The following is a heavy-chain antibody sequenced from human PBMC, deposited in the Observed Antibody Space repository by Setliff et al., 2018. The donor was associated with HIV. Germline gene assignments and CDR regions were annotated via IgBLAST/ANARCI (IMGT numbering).Heavy chain of an antibody. V-gene: IGHV4-39*02. D-gene: IGHD2-21*02. J-gene: IGHJ4*02. CDR2: IFYSGST. CDR1: GGSISSSSYY. CDR3: ARESGDSYLQFDY. Sequence: TLSLPCTVSGGSISSSSYYWGWIRQPPGKGLEWIGSIFYSGSTYYNPSLKSRVTISVDTSKNQFSLKLSSVTAADTAVYYCARESGDSYLQFDYWGQGTLVTVSS.